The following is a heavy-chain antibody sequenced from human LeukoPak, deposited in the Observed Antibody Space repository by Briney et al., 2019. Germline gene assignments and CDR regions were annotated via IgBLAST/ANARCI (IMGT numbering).Heavy chain of an antibody. J-gene: IGHJ4*02. D-gene: IGHD4/OR15-4a*01. CDR2: ISSSSAYI. Sequence: GGSLRLSCAASGFTFSSYSMNWVRQAPGKGLEWVSSISSSSAYIYYADSMKGRFTISRDNAKNSLFLQMNSLRAEDTAVYYCARDLYDYGSYWGQGTLVTVSS. V-gene: IGHV3-21*01. CDR3: ARDLYDYGSY. CDR1: GFTFSSYS.